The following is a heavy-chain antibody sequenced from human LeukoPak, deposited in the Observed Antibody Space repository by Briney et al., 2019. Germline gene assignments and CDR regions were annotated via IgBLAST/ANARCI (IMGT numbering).Heavy chain of an antibody. Sequence: PPGTLSPTPPVSGVSTTRGKFYWGWTRHPPGKGLGWIGSLYYSGTPYYNPSLESRVAMSLATSENHFSLSLTSVTAADTAIYYCVRGIQVSGPYYFDSWGQGTLVTVSS. V-gene: IGHV4-39*02. J-gene: IGHJ4*02. D-gene: IGHD5-18*01. CDR2: LYYSGTP. CDR3: VRGIQVSGPYYFDS. CDR1: GVSTTRGKFY.